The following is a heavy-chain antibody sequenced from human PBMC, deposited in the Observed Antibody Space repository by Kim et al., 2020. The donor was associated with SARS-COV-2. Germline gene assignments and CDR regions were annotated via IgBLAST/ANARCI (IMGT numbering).Heavy chain of an antibody. D-gene: IGHD5-18*01. CDR3: ARRDTAMDHIDY. J-gene: IGHJ4*02. Sequence: SETLSLTCTVSGGSISSSSYYWGWIRQPPGKGLEWIGSIYYSGSTYYNPSLKSRVTISVDTSKNQFSLKLSSVTAADTAGYYCARRDTAMDHIDYWGQGT. CDR2: IYYSGST. CDR1: GGSISSSSYY. V-gene: IGHV4-39*01.